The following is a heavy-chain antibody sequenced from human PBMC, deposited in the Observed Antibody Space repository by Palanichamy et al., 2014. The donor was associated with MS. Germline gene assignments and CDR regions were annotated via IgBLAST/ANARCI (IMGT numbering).Heavy chain of an antibody. D-gene: IGHD2-2*02. V-gene: IGHV1-18*04. CDR1: GYIFTNYG. J-gene: IGHJ6*02. CDR3: GRDNIVVIPAAIILGFNGMDV. CDR2: ISAYNGNT. Sequence: VQLVQSGAEVKKPGASVKVSCKASGYIFTNYGISWVRQAPGQGLEWMGWISAYNGNTNYAQKLQGRVTMTTDTSTSTAYMELTSLRSDDTAVYYCGRDNIVVIPAAIILGFNGMDVWGQGTTVTASS.